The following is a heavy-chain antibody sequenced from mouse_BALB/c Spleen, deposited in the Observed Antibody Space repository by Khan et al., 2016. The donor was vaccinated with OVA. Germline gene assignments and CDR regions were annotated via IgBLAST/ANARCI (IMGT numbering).Heavy chain of an antibody. J-gene: IGHJ2*01. Sequence: EVKLLESGPGLVKPSQSLSLTCTVTGYSITSDYVWNWIRQFPRNKLEWMGHISYSGNTKYNPSLKSRISITRDTSKNQFFLQLNSVTTEDTATYYCARIYGGDFDYWGQGTTLTVSS. V-gene: IGHV3-2*02. D-gene: IGHD1-1*01. CDR2: ISYSGNT. CDR1: GYSITSDYV. CDR3: ARIYGGDFDY.